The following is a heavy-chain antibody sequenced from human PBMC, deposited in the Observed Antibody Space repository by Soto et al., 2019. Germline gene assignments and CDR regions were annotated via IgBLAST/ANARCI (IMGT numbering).Heavy chain of an antibody. CDR3: ARASPSITGTRRQFYYYYYGMDV. Sequence: ASVKVSCKASGYTFTSYGISWVRQAPGQGLEWMGWISAYNGNRNYAQKLQGRVTMTTDTSTSTAYMEPTSLRSEDTAVYYPARASPSITGTRRQFYYYYYGMDVWGQGTTVTVSS. CDR2: ISAYNGNR. D-gene: IGHD1-7*01. V-gene: IGHV1-18*01. J-gene: IGHJ6*02. CDR1: GYTFTSYG.